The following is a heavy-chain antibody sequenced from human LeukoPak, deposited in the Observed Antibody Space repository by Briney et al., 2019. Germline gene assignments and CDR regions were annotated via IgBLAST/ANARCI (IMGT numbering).Heavy chain of an antibody. J-gene: IGHJ4*02. Sequence: PSETLSLTYTVSGGSISSGSYYWSWSRQPPGKGLEWIGEINHSGSTNYNPSLKSRVTISVDTSKNQFSLKLSSVTAADTAVYYCVDIVVVPPVIVFDYWGQGTQVTVSS. CDR2: INHSGST. CDR1: GGSISSGSYY. CDR3: VDIVVVPPVIVFDY. V-gene: IGHV4-39*07. D-gene: IGHD2-2*03.